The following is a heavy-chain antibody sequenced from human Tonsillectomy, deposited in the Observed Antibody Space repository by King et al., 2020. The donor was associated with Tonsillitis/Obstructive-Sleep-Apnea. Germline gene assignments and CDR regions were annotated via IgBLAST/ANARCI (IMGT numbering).Heavy chain of an antibody. D-gene: IGHD2-21*01. CDR3: TRTLHYYYYMDV. V-gene: IGHV3-49*04. CDR2: IRSKAYGGTT. J-gene: IGHJ6*03. CDR1: GFTFGDYA. Sequence: VQLVESGGGLVQPGRSLRLSCTASGFTFGDYAMSWVRQAPGKGLEWVGFIRSKAYGGTTEYAASVKGRFTISRDDSKSIAYLQMNSLKTEDTAVYYCTRTLHYYYYMDVWGKGTTVTVSS.